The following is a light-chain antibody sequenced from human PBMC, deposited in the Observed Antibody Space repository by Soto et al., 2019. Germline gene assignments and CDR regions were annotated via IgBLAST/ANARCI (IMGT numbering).Light chain of an antibody. Sequence: DIQMTQSPSSLSASVGDRVTITCRASQNIDNFLNWYQQKVGEAPKLLIFAASSLHSGVPSRFVGSGSGTDFTLTITSLQPEDFATYSCQQSFKAPTFGQGTKVQI. V-gene: IGKV1-39*01. CDR2: AAS. CDR3: QQSFKAPT. CDR1: QNIDNF. J-gene: IGKJ1*01.